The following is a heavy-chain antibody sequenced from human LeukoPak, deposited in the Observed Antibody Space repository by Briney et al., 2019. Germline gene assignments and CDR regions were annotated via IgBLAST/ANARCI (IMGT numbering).Heavy chain of an antibody. CDR2: IYYSGST. Sequence: SVTLSLTCTVSGGSISSYYWSWIRQPPGKGLEWIGYIYYSGSTNYNPSLKSRVTISVDTSKNQFSLKLSSVIAADTAVYYCARSWGYNWFDPWGQGTLVTVSS. D-gene: IGHD6-13*01. CDR3: ARSWGYNWFDP. V-gene: IGHV4-59*01. J-gene: IGHJ5*02. CDR1: GGSISSYY.